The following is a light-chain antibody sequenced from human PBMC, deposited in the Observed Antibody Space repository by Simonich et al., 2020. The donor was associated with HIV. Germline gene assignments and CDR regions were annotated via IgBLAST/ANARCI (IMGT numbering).Light chain of an antibody. CDR1: QNILSSSNNKNY. CDR2: WAS. CDR3: QQYYSTPDT. V-gene: IGKV4-1*01. Sequence: DIVMTQSPDSLAVSLGERATINCKSSQNILSSSNNKNYLTWYQHKPGQPPKLLISWASTRESGVPDRFSGSGSGTYFTLTISSLQAEDVAVYYCQQYYSTPDTFGPGTKVDIK. J-gene: IGKJ3*01.